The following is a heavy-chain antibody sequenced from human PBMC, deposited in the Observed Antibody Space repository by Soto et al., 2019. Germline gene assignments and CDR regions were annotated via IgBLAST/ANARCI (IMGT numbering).Heavy chain of an antibody. J-gene: IGHJ3*02. Sequence: QVQLVQSGAEVKKPGSSVKVSCKASGGTFSSYAISWVRQAPGQGLEWMGGIIPIFGTANYAQKFQGRVTITADASTSTAYMELSSLRSEDTAVYYCAVVVTALLRPRDTDAFDIWGQGTMVTVSS. D-gene: IGHD2-21*02. CDR1: GGTFSSYA. CDR2: IIPIFGTA. CDR3: AVVVTALLRPRDTDAFDI. V-gene: IGHV1-69*01.